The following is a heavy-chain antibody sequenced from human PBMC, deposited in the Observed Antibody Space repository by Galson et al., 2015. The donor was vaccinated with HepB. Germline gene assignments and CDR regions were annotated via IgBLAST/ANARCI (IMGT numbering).Heavy chain of an antibody. Sequence: SLRLSCAASGFTFSGYSMNWVRQAPGRGLEWVSYISTSSSTIYYADSVKGRFTISRDNGKNSLYLQMNSLRAEDTAVYYCARDRGLWLGELRYNWFDPWGQGTLVTVSS. V-gene: IGHV3-48*01. J-gene: IGHJ5*02. CDR1: GFTFSGYS. CDR3: ARDRGLWLGELRYNWFDP. CDR2: ISTSSSTI. D-gene: IGHD3-10*01.